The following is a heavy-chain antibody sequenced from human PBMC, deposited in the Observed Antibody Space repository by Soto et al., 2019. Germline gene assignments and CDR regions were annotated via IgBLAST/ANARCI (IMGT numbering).Heavy chain of an antibody. CDR3: ARDETDVVVPAAIPNQIDN. CDR2: INPSGGST. V-gene: IGHV1-46*03. CDR1: GYTFSRFY. J-gene: IGHJ4*02. Sequence: ASVKVSCTASGYTFSRFYMHWVRQAPGQGLEWMGIINPSGGSTSYAQKLQGRVTMTRDTPTSTVYMELSSLRSEDTAVYYCARDETDVVVPAAIPNQIDNWGQGTLVTVSS. D-gene: IGHD2-2*01.